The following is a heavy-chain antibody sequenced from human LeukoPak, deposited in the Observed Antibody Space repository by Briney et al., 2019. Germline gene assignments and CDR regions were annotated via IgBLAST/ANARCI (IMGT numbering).Heavy chain of an antibody. CDR2: INPNSGGT. Sequence: ASVKVSCKASGYTFTGYYMHWVRQAPGQGLEWMGWINPNSGGTNYAQKFQGRVTMTRDTSISTAYMELSRLRSDDTAVYYCARDRRIAARQTYNWFDPWGQGTLVTVSS. CDR3: ARDRRIAARQTYNWFDP. J-gene: IGHJ5*02. V-gene: IGHV1-2*02. D-gene: IGHD6-6*01. CDR1: GYTFTGYY.